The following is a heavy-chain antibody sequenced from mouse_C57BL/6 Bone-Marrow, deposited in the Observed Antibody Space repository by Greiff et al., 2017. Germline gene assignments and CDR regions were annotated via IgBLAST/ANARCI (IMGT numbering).Heavy chain of an antibody. V-gene: IGHV5-6*02. J-gene: IGHJ2*01. CDR1: GFTFSSYG. CDR2: ISSGGSYT. Sequence: DVKLVESGGDLVKPGGSLKLSCAASGFTFSSYGMSWVRQTPDKRLEWVATISSGGSYTYYPDSVKGRFTISRDNAKNTLYLQMSSLKSEDTAMYYCATWYFDYWGQGTTLTVSS. CDR3: ATWYFDY.